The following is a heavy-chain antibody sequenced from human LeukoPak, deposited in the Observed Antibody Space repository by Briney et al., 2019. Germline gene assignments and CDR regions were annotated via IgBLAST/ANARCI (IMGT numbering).Heavy chain of an antibody. Sequence: PGGSLRLSCAASGFTFSNYAMHWVRQAPGKGLEWVAVISFDGRNKYYADSVKGRFTISRDNSKNTLYLQMNSLRAEDTAVYYCARLWQWRGFDYWGQGTLVTVSS. J-gene: IGHJ4*02. CDR3: ARLWQWRGFDY. D-gene: IGHD6-19*01. V-gene: IGHV3-30*04. CDR1: GFTFSNYA. CDR2: ISFDGRNK.